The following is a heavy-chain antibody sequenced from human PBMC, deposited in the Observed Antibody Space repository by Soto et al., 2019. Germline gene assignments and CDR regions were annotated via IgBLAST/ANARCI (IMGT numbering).Heavy chain of an antibody. D-gene: IGHD6-6*01. Sequence: QVQLQQWGAGLLKPSETLSLTCAVYGGSFSGYYWGWIRQPPGKGLEWIGEINHSGSTNYNPSLKSRVTISVDTSKNQFSLKLSSVTAADTAVYYCTRGVTARGNYLDYWGQGTLVTVSS. J-gene: IGHJ4*02. CDR2: INHSGST. CDR1: GGSFSGYY. V-gene: IGHV4-34*01. CDR3: TRGVTARGNYLDY.